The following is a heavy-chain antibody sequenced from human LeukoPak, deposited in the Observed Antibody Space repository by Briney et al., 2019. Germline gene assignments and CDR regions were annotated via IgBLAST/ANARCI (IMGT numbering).Heavy chain of an antibody. J-gene: IGHJ4*02. CDR2: IRYDGSNK. V-gene: IGHV3-30*02. Sequence: GGSLRLSCAASGFTFSSYGMHWVRQAPGRGLEGVAFIRYDGSNKYYADSVKGRFTISRDNSKNTLYLQMNSLRAEDTALYYCAKDYDDKLYDWRRGTLVTVSA. CDR3: AKDYDDKLYD. CDR1: GFTFSSYG. D-gene: IGHD3-9*01.